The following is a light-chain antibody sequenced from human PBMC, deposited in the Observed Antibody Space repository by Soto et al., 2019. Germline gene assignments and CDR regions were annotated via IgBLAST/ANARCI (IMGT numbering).Light chain of an antibody. V-gene: IGKV3-11*01. CDR2: DAS. CDR3: QQRSNWPLT. J-gene: IGKJ5*01. CDR1: QSISNY. Sequence: EIVLTQSPASLSLSPGERATLSCWASQSISNYLAWYQQKSGQAPRLLIYDASNSATGIPARFSGSGSGTDFTLTISSLEPEDFAVYYCQQRSNWPLTFGQGTRLEIK.